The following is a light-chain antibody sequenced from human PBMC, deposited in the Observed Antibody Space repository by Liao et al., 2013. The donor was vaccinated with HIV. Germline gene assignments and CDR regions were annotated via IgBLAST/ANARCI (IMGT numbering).Light chain of an antibody. CDR2: QDG. CDR1: KLGDRY. CDR3: QAWDSSTGV. Sequence: SYELTQPPSVSVSPGQTASITCSGDKLGDRYASWYQQKPGQSPVMVIYQDGKRPSGIPERFSGSNSGNTATLSISGTQAMDEADYYCQAWDSSTGVFGTGTKVTVL. V-gene: IGLV3-1*01. J-gene: IGLJ1*01.